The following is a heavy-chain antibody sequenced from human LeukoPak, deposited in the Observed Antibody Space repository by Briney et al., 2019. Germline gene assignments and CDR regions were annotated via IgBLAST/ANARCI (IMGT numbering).Heavy chain of an antibody. V-gene: IGHV3-7*01. CDR3: AREKGYDFWSGYYMEYYFDY. Sequence: TGGSLRLSCAASGFTFTSYWMSWVRQAPGKGLEWVANIKQDGSEKYYVDSVKGRFTISRDNAKNSLYLQMNSLRAEDTAVYYCAREKGYDFWSGYYMEYYFDYWGQGTLVTVSS. CDR1: GFTFTSYW. D-gene: IGHD3-3*01. J-gene: IGHJ4*02. CDR2: IKQDGSEK.